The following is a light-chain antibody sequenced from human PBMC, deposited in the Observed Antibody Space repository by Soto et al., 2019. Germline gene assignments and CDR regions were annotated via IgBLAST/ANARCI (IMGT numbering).Light chain of an antibody. V-gene: IGLV2-14*01. Sequence: QSALTQPASVSGSPGQSITISCTGTSSDVGGYNYVSWYQQHPGKAPKLMIYDVSNRPSGVSNRFSGSKSGNTASLTISGLQAEDDADYYCSSYTSSTGVFGGGTKLTVL. CDR2: DVS. CDR3: SSYTSSTGV. CDR1: SSDVGGYNY. J-gene: IGLJ2*01.